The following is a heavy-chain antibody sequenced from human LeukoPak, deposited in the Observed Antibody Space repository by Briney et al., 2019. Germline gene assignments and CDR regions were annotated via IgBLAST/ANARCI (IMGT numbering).Heavy chain of an antibody. V-gene: IGHV1-46*01. CDR3: ARERMSGYDFDY. D-gene: IGHD5-12*01. J-gene: IGHJ4*02. CDR2: INPSGGST. Sequence: GASVKVSCRASGYTFTSYYMHWVRQAPGQGLEWMGIINPSGGSTSYAQKFQGRVTMTRDTSTSTVYMELSSLRSEDTAVYYCARERMSGYDFDYWGQGTLVTVSS. CDR1: GYTFTSYY.